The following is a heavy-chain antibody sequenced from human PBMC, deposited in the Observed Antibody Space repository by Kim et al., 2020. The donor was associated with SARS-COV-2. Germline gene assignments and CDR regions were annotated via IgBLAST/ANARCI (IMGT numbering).Heavy chain of an antibody. J-gene: IGHJ4*02. V-gene: IGHV3-73*01. Sequence: AASVKGRFTISRDDSKNTAYLQMNSLKTEDTAVYYCTILGGYCSGGSCDYWGQGTLVTVSS. CDR3: TILGGYCSGGSCDY. D-gene: IGHD2-15*01.